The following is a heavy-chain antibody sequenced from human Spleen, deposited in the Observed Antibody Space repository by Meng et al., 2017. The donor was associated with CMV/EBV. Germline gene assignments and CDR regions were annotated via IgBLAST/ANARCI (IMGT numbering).Heavy chain of an antibody. V-gene: IGHV3-53*01. CDR3: ARDPHFGALDH. Sequence: LSCAASGFAVRDNDMTWVRQAPGKGLEWVSMISGGGDTDYADSVKGRFSISRDNSKDRLYLQMHSLRADDTAVYYCARDPHFGALDHWGQGTLVTVSS. D-gene: IGHD3-10*01. J-gene: IGHJ4*02. CDR2: ISGGGDT. CDR1: GFAVRDND.